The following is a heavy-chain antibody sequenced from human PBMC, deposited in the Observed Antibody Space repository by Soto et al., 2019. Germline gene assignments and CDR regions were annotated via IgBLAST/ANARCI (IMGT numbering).Heavy chain of an antibody. CDR2: ITASGGRT. V-gene: IGHV3-23*01. D-gene: IGHD4-17*01. J-gene: IGHJ5*02. Sequence: EVHLLESGGGLVQHGGSLRISCTASGFTFNNYAMTWVRQAPGRGQEGVSGITASGGRTYYADSVKGRFTISRDNSKTRLYMQMNSLRAYDTAVYDGTKDTTYADYVRLFDAWGQGTLVTVSS. CDR3: TKDTTYADYVRLFDA. CDR1: GFTFNNYA.